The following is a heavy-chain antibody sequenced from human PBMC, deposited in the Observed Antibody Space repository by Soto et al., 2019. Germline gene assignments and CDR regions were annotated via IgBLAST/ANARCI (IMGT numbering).Heavy chain of an antibody. CDR3: ARTEGRSTRGDY. J-gene: IGHJ4*02. CDR2: ISTYNGDT. V-gene: IGHV1-18*01. D-gene: IGHD2-8*01. CDR1: GYSFTTYG. Sequence: QVQLVQSGAEVKKPGASVRVSCKASGYSFTTYGVTWVRQAPGQGLEWMGWISTYNGDTRVAQQHQGRVTVTTDTSTNAAHMELRSLRSDDTAIYYCARTEGRSTRGDYWGQGTLVTVSS.